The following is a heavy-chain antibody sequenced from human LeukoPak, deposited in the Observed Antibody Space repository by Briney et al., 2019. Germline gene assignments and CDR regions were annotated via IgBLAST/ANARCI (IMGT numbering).Heavy chain of an antibody. V-gene: IGHV3-11*04. CDR3: ARRTSRAADWFDP. Sequence: GGSLRLSCAASGFTFSDYYMSWIRQAPGKGLEWASYISSSGSTIYYADSVKGRFTISRDNAKNSLYLQMNSLRAEDTAVYYCARRTSRAADWFDPWGQGTLVTVSS. CDR1: GFTFSDYY. D-gene: IGHD2-2*01. CDR2: ISSSGSTI. J-gene: IGHJ5*02.